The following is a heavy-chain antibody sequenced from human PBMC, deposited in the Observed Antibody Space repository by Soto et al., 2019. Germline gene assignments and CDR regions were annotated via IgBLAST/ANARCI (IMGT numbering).Heavy chain of an antibody. CDR1: GSSSSSGDYY. Sequence: SETLSLTCTVSGSSSSSGDYYWSCIRQPPGKGLEWIGYIYYSGSTYYNPSLKSRVTISVDTSKNQFSLKLSSVTAADTAVYYCARDDAFDIWGQGTMVTVSS. V-gene: IGHV4-30-4*01. CDR2: IYYSGST. CDR3: ARDDAFDI. J-gene: IGHJ3*02.